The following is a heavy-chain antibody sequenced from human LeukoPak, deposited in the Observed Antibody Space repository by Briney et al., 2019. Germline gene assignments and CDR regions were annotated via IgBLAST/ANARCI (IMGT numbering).Heavy chain of an antibody. CDR3: ARRIMGTTGHAFDF. Sequence: PPASVKVSCKTSGYTFISHHLHWVRQAPGQGLEWMGVINPDGGTTIYAQNFQGRVTMTRDMSTSTVYMELTGLRSEDTAIFYCARRIMGTTGHAFDFWGQGTMVTVSS. CDR1: GYTFISHH. J-gene: IGHJ3*01. D-gene: IGHD2-8*01. CDR2: INPDGGTT. V-gene: IGHV1-46*01.